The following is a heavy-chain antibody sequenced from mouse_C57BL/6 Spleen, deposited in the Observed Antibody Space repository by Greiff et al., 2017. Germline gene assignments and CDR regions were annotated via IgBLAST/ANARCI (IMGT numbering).Heavy chain of an antibody. V-gene: IGHV1-64*01. J-gene: IGHJ4*01. CDR3: AREKSTCDAMDY. CDR1: GYTFTSYW. D-gene: IGHD5-1*01. Sequence: QVQLQQPGAELVKPGASVTLSCKASGYTFTSYWMHWVKQRPGQGLEWIGMIHPNSGSTNYNEKVKSKATLTVDKSSSTAYMQLRSLTSEDSAVYYCAREKSTCDAMDYWGQGTSVTVSS. CDR2: IHPNSGST.